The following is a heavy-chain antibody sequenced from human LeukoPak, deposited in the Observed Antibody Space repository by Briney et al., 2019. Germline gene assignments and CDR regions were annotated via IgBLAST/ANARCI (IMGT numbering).Heavy chain of an antibody. CDR1: GFTFSSCA. J-gene: IGHJ4*02. Sequence: GESLRLSCAPSGFTFSSCAMGWVRQAPGKGLEWVAVISGSGSVTYYADSVRGRFTISRDNSKSTLYLQMNSLIAEDTAVYFCAKDRRATLVRGELFDSWGQGTLVTVSS. CDR2: ISGSGSVT. V-gene: IGHV3-23*01. CDR3: AKDRRATLVRGELFDS. D-gene: IGHD3-10*01.